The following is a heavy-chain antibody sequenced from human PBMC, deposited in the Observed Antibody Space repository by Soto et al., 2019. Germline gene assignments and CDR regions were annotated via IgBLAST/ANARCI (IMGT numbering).Heavy chain of an antibody. CDR3: AREVVPAALPYFDY. CDR2: IKQDGSEK. CDR1: GFTFSSYW. D-gene: IGHD2-2*01. Sequence: GSLRLSCAASGFTFSSYWMSWVRQAPGKGLEWVANIKQDGSEKYYVDSVKGRFTISRDNAKNSLYLQMNSLRAEDTAVYYCAREVVPAALPYFDYWGQGTLVTVSS. V-gene: IGHV3-7*05. J-gene: IGHJ4*02.